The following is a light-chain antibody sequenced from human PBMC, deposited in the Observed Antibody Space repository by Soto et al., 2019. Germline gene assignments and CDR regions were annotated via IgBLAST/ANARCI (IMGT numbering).Light chain of an antibody. CDR2: DAS. CDR1: QSVSSSY. V-gene: IGKV3-20*01. Sequence: EIVLTQSPGTPSLSPGERATLSCRASQSVSSSYLAWYQQKPGQAPRLLIYDASSRATGIPDRFSGSGSGTDFTLTISRLEPEDFAVYYCQQYGSSLYTFGQGTKLEIK. J-gene: IGKJ2*01. CDR3: QQYGSSLYT.